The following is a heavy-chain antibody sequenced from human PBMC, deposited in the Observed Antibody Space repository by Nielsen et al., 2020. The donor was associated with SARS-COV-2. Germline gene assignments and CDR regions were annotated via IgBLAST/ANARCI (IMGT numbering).Heavy chain of an antibody. J-gene: IGHJ6*02. V-gene: IGHV5-51*01. D-gene: IGHD3-10*01. CDR3: AREGRDDSGTERHGMDV. CDR2: IYPGDSDT. Sequence: GESLKISCKTSGYTFTTYWIGWVRQMPGKGLEWMGSIYPGDSDTRYSPSFEGQVTISADESISTTYLQWRSLKASDTAVYYCAREGRDDSGTERHGMDVWGRGTTVTVSS. CDR1: GYTFTTYW.